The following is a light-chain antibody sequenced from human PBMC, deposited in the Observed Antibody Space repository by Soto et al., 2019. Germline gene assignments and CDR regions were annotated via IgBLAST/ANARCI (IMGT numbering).Light chain of an antibody. V-gene: IGKV2-28*01. CDR3: MQGRRLPVN. CDR1: QSLLHSTGNNN. CDR2: WGS. J-gene: IGKJ5*01. Sequence: DIVLTQSPLSLPVTPGEPAAISCRSSQSLLHSTGNNNLDWYLKKPGQPPQLLISWGSSRASGVPDRFSGSGSGTDFTLTISRVEADDVVVYYCMQGRRLPVNFGQGTRLDIK.